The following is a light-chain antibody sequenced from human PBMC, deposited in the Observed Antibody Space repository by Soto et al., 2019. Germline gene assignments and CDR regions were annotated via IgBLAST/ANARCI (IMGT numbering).Light chain of an antibody. CDR1: QSVSSN. J-gene: IGKJ5*01. Sequence: EIVMTQSPATLSVSPVERATLSCRASQSVSSNLAWYQQKPGQAPRLLIYGASTRATGIPARFSGSGSGTEFILTISSVESEDFAIYYCQQHNDWPTFGQGTRLEIK. CDR2: GAS. V-gene: IGKV3-15*01. CDR3: QQHNDWPT.